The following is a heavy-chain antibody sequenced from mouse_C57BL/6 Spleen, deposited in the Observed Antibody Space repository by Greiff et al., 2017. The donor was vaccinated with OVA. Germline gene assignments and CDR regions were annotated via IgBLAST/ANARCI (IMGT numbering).Heavy chain of an antibody. D-gene: IGHD2-4*01. CDR3: ARQRYDYDGYFDV. CDR1: GFTFSSYT. J-gene: IGHJ1*03. Sequence: EVQGVESGGGLVKPGGSLKLSCAASGFTFSSYTMSWVRQTPEKRLEWVATISGGGGNTYYPDSVKGRFTISRDNAKNTLYLQMSSLRSEDTALYYCARQRYDYDGYFDVWGTGTTVTVSS. CDR2: ISGGGGNT. V-gene: IGHV5-9*01.